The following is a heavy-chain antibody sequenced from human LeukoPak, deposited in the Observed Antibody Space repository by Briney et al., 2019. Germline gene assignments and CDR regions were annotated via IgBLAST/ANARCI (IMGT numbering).Heavy chain of an antibody. Sequence: SETLSLTCTVSGYSISSGYYWGWIRQPPGKGLEWIGSIYHSGSTYYNPSLKSRVTISVDTSKNQFSLKLSSVTAADTAVYYCARGYSSSFRLDYWGQGTLVTVSS. D-gene: IGHD6-6*01. CDR2: IYHSGST. CDR3: ARGYSSSFRLDY. V-gene: IGHV4-38-2*02. J-gene: IGHJ4*02. CDR1: GYSISSGYY.